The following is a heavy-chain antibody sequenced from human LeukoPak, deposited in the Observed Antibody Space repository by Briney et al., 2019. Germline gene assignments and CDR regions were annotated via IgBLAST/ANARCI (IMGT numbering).Heavy chain of an antibody. CDR2: IYYTET. CDR3: ATRKLGNDY. D-gene: IGHD7-27*01. J-gene: IGHJ4*02. Sequence: SETLSLTCTVSGGSVSNYSWSWIRQSPGKGLEWIGYIYYTETSYNPSLKSRVTISADTSKNQFSLKLYSVTAADTAVYYCATRKLGNDYWGQGTLVTVSS. CDR1: GGSVSNYS. V-gene: IGHV4-59*02.